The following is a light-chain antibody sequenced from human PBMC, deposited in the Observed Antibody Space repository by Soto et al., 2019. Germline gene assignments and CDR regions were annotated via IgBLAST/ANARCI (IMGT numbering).Light chain of an antibody. CDR2: DDN. J-gene: IGLJ2*01. V-gene: IGLV3-21*02. Sequence: SYELTQAPSVSVAPGQTARFTWGGDKIGTKSVHWHQQKPGQAPVLVVYDDNDRPSGIPERFSGSKSGNTVTLTISRVEAGDEADYYCQVWDRTTDFVVFGGGTKLTVL. CDR3: QVWDRTTDFVV. CDR1: KIGTKS.